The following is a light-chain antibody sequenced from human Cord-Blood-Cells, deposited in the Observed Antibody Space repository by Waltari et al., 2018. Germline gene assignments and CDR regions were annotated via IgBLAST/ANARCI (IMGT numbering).Light chain of an antibody. Sequence: DVVMTQSPLSLPVTLGQPASISCRSSQSLVHRDGNTSLNWFQQRPGQSPRRLIYKVSNRDSGVPDRFSGSGSGTDFTLKISRVEAEDVGVYYCMQGTHWPLTFGGGTKVEIK. V-gene: IGKV2-30*02. CDR3: MQGTHWPLT. J-gene: IGKJ4*01. CDR1: QSLVHRDGNTS. CDR2: KVS.